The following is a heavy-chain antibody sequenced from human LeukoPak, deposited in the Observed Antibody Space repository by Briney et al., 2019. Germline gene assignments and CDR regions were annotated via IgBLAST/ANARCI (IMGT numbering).Heavy chain of an antibody. CDR3: ARLWGSPYLDP. V-gene: IGHV4-39*01. Sequence: PSETLSLTCTVSGGSISSSSYYWGWIRQPPGKGLEWIGSIYYSGSTYYNPSLKSRVTISVDTSKNQFSLKVRSVTAADTAVYYCARLWGSPYLDPWGQGTLVTVSP. D-gene: IGHD6-6*01. CDR1: GGSISSSSYY. CDR2: IYYSGST. J-gene: IGHJ5*02.